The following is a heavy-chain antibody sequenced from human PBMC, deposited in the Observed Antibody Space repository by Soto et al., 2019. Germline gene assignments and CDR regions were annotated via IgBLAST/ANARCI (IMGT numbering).Heavy chain of an antibody. CDR1: GLIFSNYD. V-gene: IGHV3-33*01. J-gene: IGHJ4*02. CDR2: IWYDESNQ. D-gene: IGHD6-13*01. CDR3: ARGALYSSTWYGDDY. Sequence: QVQLVESGGGVVQPGRSLRLSCEASGLIFSNYDMQWVRQAPGKGLEWVAIIWYDESNQYYADSVKGRFTISRDNSRVFLEMNSLRAEDTAVYYCARGALYSSTWYGDDYWGRGTLVTVSS.